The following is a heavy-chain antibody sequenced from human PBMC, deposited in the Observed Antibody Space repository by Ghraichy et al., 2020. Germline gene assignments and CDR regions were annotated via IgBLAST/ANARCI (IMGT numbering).Heavy chain of an antibody. Sequence: GGSLGLSCAASGFTFSSYGMHWVRQAPGKGLEWVAVISYDGSNKYYADSVKGRFTISRDNSKNTLYLQMNSLRAEDTAVYYCAKVGTMIVDEKHFDYWGQGTLVTVSS. CDR1: GFTFSSYG. CDR3: AKVGTMIVDEKHFDY. J-gene: IGHJ4*02. CDR2: ISYDGSNK. V-gene: IGHV3-30*18. D-gene: IGHD3-22*01.